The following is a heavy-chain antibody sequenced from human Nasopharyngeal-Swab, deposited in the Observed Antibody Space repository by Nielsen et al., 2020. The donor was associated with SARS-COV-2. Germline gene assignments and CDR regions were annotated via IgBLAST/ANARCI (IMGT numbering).Heavy chain of an antibody. J-gene: IGHJ5*02. CDR1: GYTFTDYY. D-gene: IGHD2-21*01. Sequence: ASVKVSCKSSGYTFTDYYIHWVRQAPGQGPGWMGRISAASGGTNYAQIFRGRVTVTRDTSTSTTYMELTNLRSDDTATYYCARSCGTVGCPFDPWGQGTLVTVSS. V-gene: IGHV1-2*06. CDR3: ARSCGTVGCPFDP. CDR2: ISAASGGT.